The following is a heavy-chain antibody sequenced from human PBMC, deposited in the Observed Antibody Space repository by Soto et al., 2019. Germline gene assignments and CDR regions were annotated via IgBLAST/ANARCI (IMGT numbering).Heavy chain of an antibody. V-gene: IGHV3-23*01. CDR3: SKDLRDNSNSYFDY. CDR1: GFSFSSYA. J-gene: IGHJ4*02. D-gene: IGHD4-4*01. Sequence: PGGSLRLSCATSGFSFSSYAMSWVRQAPGKGLEWVASITSGGYTNYVASQKGRVIITPDNNNNTSFLQKNSSIAADTAAYYCSKDLRDNSNSYFDYWGQGTLVTVSS. CDR2: ITSGGYT.